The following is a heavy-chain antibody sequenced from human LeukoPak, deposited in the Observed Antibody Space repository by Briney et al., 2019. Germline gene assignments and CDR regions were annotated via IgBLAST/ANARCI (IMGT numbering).Heavy chain of an antibody. CDR3: ARGEYQNYYYYMDV. D-gene: IGHD2-2*01. CDR1: GYIFTDYS. CDR2: INLNSGGT. Sequence: ASVKVSCKASGYIFTDYSVHWVRQAPGQGLEWMGWINLNSGGTNQAQKFQDRVTITRDTSISTAYMELSRLRSDDTAVYYCARGEYQNYYYYMDVWGKGTSVTVSS. V-gene: IGHV1-2*02. J-gene: IGHJ6*03.